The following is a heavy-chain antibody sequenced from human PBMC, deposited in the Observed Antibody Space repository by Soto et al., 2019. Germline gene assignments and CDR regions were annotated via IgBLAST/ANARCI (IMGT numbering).Heavy chain of an antibody. CDR2: INPNSGGT. V-gene: IGHV1-2*04. D-gene: IGHD2-2*01. J-gene: IGHJ6*02. CDR1: GYTFTGYY. CDR3: ARTLVVPAAGTAPGYYYYGMDV. Sequence: ASVKVSCKASGYTFTGYYMHWVGPAPGQGLEWMGWINPNSGGTNYAQKFQGWVTMTRDTSISTAYMELSRLRSDDTDVYYCARTLVVPAAGTAPGYYYYGMDVWGQGTTVTVSS.